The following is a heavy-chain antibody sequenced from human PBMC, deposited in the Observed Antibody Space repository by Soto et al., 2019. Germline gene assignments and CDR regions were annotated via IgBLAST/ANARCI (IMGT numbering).Heavy chain of an antibody. CDR2: IYYSGST. CDR1: GGSISSGDYY. V-gene: IGHV4-30-4*01. Sequence: QVQLQESGPGLVKPSQTLSLTCTVSGGSISSGDYYWSWIRQPPGKGLEWIGYIYYSGSTYYNPSLKGRVTISVDTSKNQVSLKLSSVTAADTAVYYCARAARDKIRWYFDLWGRGTLVTVSS. D-gene: IGHD3-9*01. J-gene: IGHJ2*01. CDR3: ARAARDKIRWYFDL.